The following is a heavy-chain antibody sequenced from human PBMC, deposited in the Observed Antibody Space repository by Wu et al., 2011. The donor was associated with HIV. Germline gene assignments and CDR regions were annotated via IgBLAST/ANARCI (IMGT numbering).Heavy chain of an antibody. D-gene: IGHD3-16*01. V-gene: IGHV1-18*01. CDR2: ISPYNGDT. CDR1: GYTFTTYG. Sequence: SVRVSCKASGYTFTTYGISWVRQAPGQGLEWMGWISPYNGDTNYAQKFQGRVTMTTDTSTSTAYMDLRSLRSDDTAMYYCAREQGDNDYADYWGQGTLVTVSS. CDR3: AREQGDNDYADY. J-gene: IGHJ4*02.